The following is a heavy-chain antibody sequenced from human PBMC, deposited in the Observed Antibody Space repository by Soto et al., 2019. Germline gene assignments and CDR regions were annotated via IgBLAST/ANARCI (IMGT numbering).Heavy chain of an antibody. D-gene: IGHD6-13*01. J-gene: IGHJ5*02. V-gene: IGHV1-18*01. Sequence: ASVKVSCKASGYTFTSYGIGWVRQAPGQGLEWMGWISAYNGNTNYAQKLQGRVTMTTDTSTSTAYMELRSLRSDDTAVYYCARGSKGSSWYAYWFDPWGQGTLVTVSS. CDR2: ISAYNGNT. CDR3: ARGSKGSSWYAYWFDP. CDR1: GYTFTSYG.